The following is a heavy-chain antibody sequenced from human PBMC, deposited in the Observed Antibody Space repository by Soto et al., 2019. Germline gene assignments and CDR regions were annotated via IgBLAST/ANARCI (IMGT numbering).Heavy chain of an antibody. CDR3: ARYIAASGTYYLDV. CDR2: IYHSGST. V-gene: IGHV4-4*02. CDR1: GGSISSNNW. D-gene: IGHD6-13*01. Sequence: KSSETLSLTCTVSGGSISSNNWWSWVRQPPGKGLEWIGEIYHSGSTNYNPSLKSRVIISVDTSKNQFSLGLSSVTAADTAVYYCARYIAASGTYYLDVWGQGTPVTVSS. J-gene: IGHJ4*02.